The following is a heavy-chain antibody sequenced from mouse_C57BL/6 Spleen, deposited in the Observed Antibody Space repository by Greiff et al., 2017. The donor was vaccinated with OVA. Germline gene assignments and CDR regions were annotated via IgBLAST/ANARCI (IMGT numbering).Heavy chain of an antibody. CDR3: ARREAYYSNYDYAMDY. Sequence: VQLQQSGPELVKPGASVKISCKASGYAFSSSWMNWVKQRPGKGLEWIGRIYPGDGDTNYNGKFKGKATLTADKSSSTAYMQLSSLTSEDSAVYFCARREAYYSNYDYAMDYWGQGTSVTVSS. CDR2: IYPGDGDT. CDR1: GYAFSSSW. V-gene: IGHV1-82*01. D-gene: IGHD2-5*01. J-gene: IGHJ4*01.